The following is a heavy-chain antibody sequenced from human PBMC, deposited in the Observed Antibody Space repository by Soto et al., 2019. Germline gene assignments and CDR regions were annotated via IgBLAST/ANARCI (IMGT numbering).Heavy chain of an antibody. V-gene: IGHV4-34*01. Sequence: PNTLSLTCAVYGGSFSGYYWSWIRQPPGKGLDWIGEINHSGSTNYNPSLKSRVTISVDTSKNQFSLKLSSVTAADTAVYYCARGRAYGVRGGGYYYYGMDVWGQGTTVTVSS. CDR2: INHSGST. J-gene: IGHJ6*02. CDR1: GGSFSGYY. CDR3: ARGRAYGVRGGGYYYYGMDV. D-gene: IGHD3-10*02.